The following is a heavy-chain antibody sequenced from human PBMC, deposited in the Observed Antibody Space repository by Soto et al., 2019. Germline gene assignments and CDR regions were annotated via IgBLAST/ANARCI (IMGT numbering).Heavy chain of an antibody. D-gene: IGHD6-19*01. CDR2: INPNSGAT. V-gene: IGHV1-2*02. Sequence: QVQMVQSGAEVKEPGASVRVSCKASGYTFTAYYIHWVRQAPGQGLEWMGWINPNSGATKHAQKFQGRVTMTSDSPIRTANMELSSLRSDDTAVYYCARAGLEEAGSGEYAMDVWGQGTTVTVSS. CDR3: ARAGLEEAGSGEYAMDV. CDR1: GYTFTAYY. J-gene: IGHJ6*02.